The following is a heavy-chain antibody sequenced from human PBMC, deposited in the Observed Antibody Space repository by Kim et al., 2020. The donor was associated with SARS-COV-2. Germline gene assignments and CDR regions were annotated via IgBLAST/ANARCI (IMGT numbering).Heavy chain of an antibody. CDR3: ATVLSKDSNY. Sequence: IYYADSGKGRFTISRDNAENSLFLQMNGLRAEDTALYYCATVLSKDSNYWGQGTLVIVSS. J-gene: IGHJ4*02. CDR2: I. V-gene: IGHV3-48*01. D-gene: IGHD2-15*01.